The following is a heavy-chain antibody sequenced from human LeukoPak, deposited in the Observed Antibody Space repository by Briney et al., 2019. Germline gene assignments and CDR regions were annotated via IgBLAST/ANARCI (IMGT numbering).Heavy chain of an antibody. CDR1: GFTFSSYS. CDR2: ISYDGSNK. J-gene: IGHJ6*03. Sequence: PGGSLRLSCAASGFTFSSYSMNWVRQAPGKGLEWVAVISYDGSNKYYADSVKGRFTISRDNSKNTLYLQMNSLRAEDTAVYYCAKELRYCSSTSCYWYYYYYMDVWGKGTTVTVSS. V-gene: IGHV3-30*18. CDR3: AKELRYCSSTSCYWYYYYYMDV. D-gene: IGHD2-2*01.